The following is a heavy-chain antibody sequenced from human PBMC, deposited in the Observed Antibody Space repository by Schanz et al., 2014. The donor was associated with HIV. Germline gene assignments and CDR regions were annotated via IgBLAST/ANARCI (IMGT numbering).Heavy chain of an antibody. CDR1: GFTFSSSG. D-gene: IGHD3-22*01. J-gene: IGHJ4*02. Sequence: QVQLVESGGGVVQPGRSLRLSCTASGFTFSSSGMHWVRQAPGKGLEWVAAMWYDESHKGYADSVKGRFTISRDNSKNTLYLQMNSLRAEDTAIYYCATMTQGFDSWGQGTLVTVSS. V-gene: IGHV3-33*01. CDR3: ATMTQGFDS. CDR2: MWYDESHK.